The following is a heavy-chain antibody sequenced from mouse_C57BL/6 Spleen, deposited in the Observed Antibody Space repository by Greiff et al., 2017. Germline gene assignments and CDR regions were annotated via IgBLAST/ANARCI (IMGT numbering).Heavy chain of an antibody. Sequence: EADGGLVQPKGSLKLSCAASGFSFNTYAMNWVRQAPGKGLEWVARIRSKSNNYATCYADSVKDRFSISRVDSESMLYLQMNNLKTVNTAVYYSVIHDGYDVAYWGQGTLVTVSA. CDR3: VIHDGYDVAY. V-gene: IGHV10-1*01. D-gene: IGHD2-2*01. CDR2: IRSKSNNYAT. J-gene: IGHJ3*01. CDR1: GFSFNTYA.